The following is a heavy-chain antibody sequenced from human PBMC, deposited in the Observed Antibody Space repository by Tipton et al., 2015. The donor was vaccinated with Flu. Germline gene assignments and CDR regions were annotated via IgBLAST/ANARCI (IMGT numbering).Heavy chain of an antibody. CDR1: GGSFSGYY. Sequence: LRLSCAVYGGSFSGYYWSWIRQPPGKGLEWIGEINHSGSTNYNPSLKSRVTISVDTSKNQFSLKLSSVTAADTAVYYCARRGLLWYFDPWGRGTLVTVSS. V-gene: IGHV4-34*01. J-gene: IGHJ2*01. D-gene: IGHD2/OR15-2a*01. CDR3: ARRGLLWYFDP. CDR2: INHSGST.